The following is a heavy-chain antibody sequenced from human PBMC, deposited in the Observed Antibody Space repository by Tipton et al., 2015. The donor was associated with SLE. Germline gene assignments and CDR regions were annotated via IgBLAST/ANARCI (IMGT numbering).Heavy chain of an antibody. CDR2: IYPSGSA. Sequence: TLSLTCAVSGGSISSGDYSWSWIRQPPGKGLEWIGYIYPSGSAYYFPSLKSRVAISVDMSKNQFSLKLSSVTAADTAVYYCATDFRAAGNWFDPWGQGTLVTVSS. J-gene: IGHJ5*02. D-gene: IGHD6-13*01. CDR3: ATDFRAAGNWFDP. V-gene: IGHV4-30-2*01. CDR1: GGSISSGDYS.